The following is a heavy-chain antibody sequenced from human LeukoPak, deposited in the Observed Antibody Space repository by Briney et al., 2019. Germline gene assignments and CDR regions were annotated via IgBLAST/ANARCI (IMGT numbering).Heavy chain of an antibody. Sequence: GESLKISCKGSGYSFTSYWIGWVRQMLGKGLEWMGIIYPGDSDTRYSPSFQGQVTISADKSISTAYLQWSSLKASDTAMYYCARSERVAFDWFDPWGQGTLVTVSS. J-gene: IGHJ5*02. V-gene: IGHV5-51*01. CDR2: IYPGDSDT. D-gene: IGHD2-21*01. CDR3: ARSERVAFDWFDP. CDR1: GYSFTSYW.